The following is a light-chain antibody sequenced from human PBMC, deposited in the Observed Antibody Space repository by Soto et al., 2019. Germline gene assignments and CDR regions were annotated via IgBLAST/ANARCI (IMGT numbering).Light chain of an antibody. Sequence: DIQMTQSPSTLSASVGDRVTITCRASQSISNWLAWYQQTPGKAPKLLISGASSLQSGVPSRFSGSASGTEFTLTISSLQPDDTATYYCQQCHRYLTFGQGTKVDIK. V-gene: IGKV1-5*01. CDR1: QSISNW. J-gene: IGKJ1*01. CDR2: GAS. CDR3: QQCHRYLT.